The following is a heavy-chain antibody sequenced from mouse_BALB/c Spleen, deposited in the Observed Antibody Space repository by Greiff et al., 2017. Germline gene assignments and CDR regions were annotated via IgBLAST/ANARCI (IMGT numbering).Heavy chain of an antibody. D-gene: IGHD3-3*01. CDR1: GFTFSSYG. CDR3: ARDRARYFDV. J-gene: IGHJ1*01. Sequence: EVQVVESGGGLVQPGGSLKLSCAASGFTFSSYGMSWVRQTPDKRLELVATINSNGGSTYYPDSVKGRFTISRDNAKNTLYLQMSSLKSEDTAMYYCARDRARYFDVWGAGTTVTVSS. CDR2: INSNGGST. V-gene: IGHV5-6-3*01.